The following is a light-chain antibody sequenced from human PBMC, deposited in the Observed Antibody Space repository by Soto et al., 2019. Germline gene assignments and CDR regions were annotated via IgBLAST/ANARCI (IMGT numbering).Light chain of an antibody. J-gene: IGKJ2*01. Sequence: EIVLTQSPATMSLFPGESATLSCRASQSVDIYLAWYQQKPGQAPRLLIYDTSIRPPGVPPRFSGSGSGADFTLTISSLEPEDFAVYYCQRRWNSPLLIFGQGTKLEI. CDR1: QSVDIY. CDR2: DTS. CDR3: QRRWNSPLLI. V-gene: IGKV3-11*01.